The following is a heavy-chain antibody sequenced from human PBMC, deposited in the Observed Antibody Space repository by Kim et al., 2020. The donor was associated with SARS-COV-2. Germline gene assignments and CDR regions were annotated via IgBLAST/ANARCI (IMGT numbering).Heavy chain of an antibody. V-gene: IGHV3-33*01. J-gene: IGHJ4*02. D-gene: IGHD3-3*01. Sequence: GGSLRLSCEASGFTFSNYGMHWVRQAPGKGLEWVATIWYDGSNKYYGDSVKGRFTISRDSSKNTVYLQMNSLGAEDTAVYYCARDREVYYNFWTGHGVFDKWGQGTLVTVSS. CDR2: IWYDGSNK. CDR3: ARDREVYYNFWTGHGVFDK. CDR1: GFTFSNYG.